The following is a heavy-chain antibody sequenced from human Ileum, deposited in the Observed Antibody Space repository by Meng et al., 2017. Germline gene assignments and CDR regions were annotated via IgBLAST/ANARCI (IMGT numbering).Heavy chain of an antibody. J-gene: IGHJ3*01. CDR2: TFYRSKWYI. CDR1: GDSVSTNSAA. V-gene: IGHV6-1*01. CDR3: KGDSGSDGDSFAF. Sequence: SCAISGDSVSTNSAAWNWIRQSPSRGLEWLGRTFYRSKWYIDYALSVNSRITNNANTSKDHLTLQLTSETTEDKAVYYCKGDSGSDGDSFAFWGQGTGVT. D-gene: IGHD7-27*01.